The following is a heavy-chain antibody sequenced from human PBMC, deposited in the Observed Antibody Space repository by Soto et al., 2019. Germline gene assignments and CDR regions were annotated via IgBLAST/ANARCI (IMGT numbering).Heavy chain of an antibody. CDR1: GFTFSSYQ. D-gene: IGHD3-10*01. V-gene: IGHV3-7*01. CDR2: IKQHGSEK. CDR3: ARVAPYYSGSGSYYFDY. Sequence: SGGSLRLSCAASGFTFSSYQMNWVRQAPGKGLEWVANIKQHGSEKYYVDSVKGRFTISRDNAKNSLYLQMNSLRAEDTAVYYCARVAPYYSGSGSYYFDYWGQGTLVTVSS. J-gene: IGHJ4*02.